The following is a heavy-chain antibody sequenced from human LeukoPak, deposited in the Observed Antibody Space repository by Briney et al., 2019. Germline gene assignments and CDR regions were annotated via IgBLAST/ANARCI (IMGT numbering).Heavy chain of an antibody. D-gene: IGHD7-27*01. Sequence: GASVKVSSKASGGNFNTYAISWVRQAPGQGLEWMGGIIPIFGTGNYAQKFQGRVTITADKSTNTAYMELSSLKSEDTAVYYCARDHDLTGTYEYLKYWGQGTLVSVSS. CDR1: GGNFNTYA. V-gene: IGHV1-69*06. J-gene: IGHJ1*01. CDR2: IIPIFGTG. CDR3: ARDHDLTGTYEYLKY.